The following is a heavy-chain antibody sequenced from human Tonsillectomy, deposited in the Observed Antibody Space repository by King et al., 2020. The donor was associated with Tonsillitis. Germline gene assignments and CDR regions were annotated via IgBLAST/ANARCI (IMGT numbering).Heavy chain of an antibody. Sequence: VQLVESGAEVKKPGASVKVSCKASGYTFTSYGISWVRQAPGQGLEWMGWISAYNGNTNYAQKLQGRFTMTTDTSTRTAYMELRSLRSDDTAVYYCARAGSWGAYYYDSSGYYYVDYWGQGTLVTVSS. V-gene: IGHV1-18*01. D-gene: IGHD3-22*01. CDR2: ISAYNGNT. CDR1: GYTFTSYG. J-gene: IGHJ4*02. CDR3: ARAGSWGAYYYDSSGYYYVDY.